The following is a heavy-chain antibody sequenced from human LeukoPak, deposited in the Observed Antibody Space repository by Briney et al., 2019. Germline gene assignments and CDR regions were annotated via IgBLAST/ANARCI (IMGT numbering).Heavy chain of an antibody. CDR3: AGDYGSGSYMFDY. D-gene: IGHD3-10*01. CDR1: GGSISSYS. V-gene: IGHV4-59*12. CDR2: IYYSGRT. J-gene: IGHJ4*02. Sequence: SETLSLTCTVSGGSISSYSWSWVRQPPGRGLEWIGYIYYSGRTTYNPSLKSRVTISLDTSKNQFSLTLTSVTAADTAVSHFAGDYGSGSYMFDYWGQGSLVTVSS.